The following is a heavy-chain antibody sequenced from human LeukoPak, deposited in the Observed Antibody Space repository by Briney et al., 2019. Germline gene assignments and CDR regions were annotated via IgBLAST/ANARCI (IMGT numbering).Heavy chain of an antibody. Sequence: PSETLSLTCTVSGGSISNYYWSWIRQPPGKGLEEIGYIYYSGNTNYNPSLKSRVTISVDTSKNQFSLKLSSVTAADTAVYYCARDWAANNWFDPWGQGTLVTVSS. CDR2: IYYSGNT. J-gene: IGHJ5*02. CDR1: GGSISNYY. D-gene: IGHD6-25*01. CDR3: ARDWAANNWFDP. V-gene: IGHV4-59*01.